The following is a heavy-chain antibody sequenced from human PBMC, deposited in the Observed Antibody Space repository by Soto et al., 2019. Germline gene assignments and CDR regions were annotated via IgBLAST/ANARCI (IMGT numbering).Heavy chain of an antibody. CDR2: MNPYSGST. J-gene: IGHJ5*02. Sequence: ASVKVSCKPSGYPFTSYHVNWVRQAPGQGLEWMGCMNPYSGSTDYALKFQGRLTMTRNTSMSTAYLELRSLTSEDTAIYYCARGRFISKGYDSGWYIPXWGQVTQVTASX. V-gene: IGHV1-8*01. D-gene: IGHD6-19*01. CDR1: GYPFTSYH. CDR3: ARGRFISKGYDSGWYIPX.